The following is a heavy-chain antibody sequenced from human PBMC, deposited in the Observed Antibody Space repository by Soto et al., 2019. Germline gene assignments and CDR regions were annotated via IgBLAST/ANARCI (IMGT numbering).Heavy chain of an antibody. V-gene: IGHV3-7*01. CDR2: IKEDGSEK. D-gene: IGHD1-26*01. Sequence: GGSLRLSCAASGFSFSDSWMDWVRQAPGKGPEWVANIKEDGSEKNYVDSVKGRFTISRDNAKNSLYLQMNSLRAEDTAVFYCARDREGVGAGLFWGQGTMVTVSS. J-gene: IGHJ3*01. CDR1: GFSFSDSW. CDR3: ARDREGVGAGLF.